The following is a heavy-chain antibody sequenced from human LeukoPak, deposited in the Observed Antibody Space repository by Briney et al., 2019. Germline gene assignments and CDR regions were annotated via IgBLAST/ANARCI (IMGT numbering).Heavy chain of an antibody. D-gene: IGHD4-17*01. J-gene: IGHJ5*02. CDR2: IYTSGST. Sequence: SETLSLTCTVSGGSISSGSYYWSWIRQPAGKGLEWLGRIYTSGSTNYNPSLKSRVTISVDTSKNQFSLKLSSVTAADTAVDYCARETTVSSYNWFDPWGQGTLVTVSS. CDR3: ARETTVSSYNWFDP. CDR1: GGSISSGSYY. V-gene: IGHV4-61*02.